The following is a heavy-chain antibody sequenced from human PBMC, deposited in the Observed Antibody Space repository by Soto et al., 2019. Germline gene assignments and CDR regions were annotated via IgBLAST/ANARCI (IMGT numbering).Heavy chain of an antibody. CDR3: ARDRRIALAGTRYYYYGMYF. J-gene: IGHJ6*01. D-gene: IGHD6-19*01. CDR1: GGTFSSYA. Sequence: SVKVSCKASGGTFSSYAISWVRQAPGQGLEWMGGIIPIFGTANYAQKFQGRVTITADESTSTAYMELSSLRSEDTAVYYCARDRRIALAGTRYYYYGMYFWGQGSTVTVSS. V-gene: IGHV1-69*13. CDR2: IIPIFGTA.